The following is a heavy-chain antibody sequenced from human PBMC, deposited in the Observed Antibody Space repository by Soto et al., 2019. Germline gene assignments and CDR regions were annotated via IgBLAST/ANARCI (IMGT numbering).Heavy chain of an antibody. D-gene: IGHD2-2*01. CDR3: AKGRIPSAHGLAP. V-gene: IGHV1-2*04. J-gene: IGHJ5*02. CDR2: INPNSGGT. CDR1: GYTFTGYY. Sequence: ASVKVSCKASGYTFTGYYMHWVRQAPGQGLEWMGWINPNSGGTNYAQKFQGWVTMTRDTSISTAYMELSRLRSDDTAVYYCAKGRIPSAHGLAPWSQGTLVTVSS.